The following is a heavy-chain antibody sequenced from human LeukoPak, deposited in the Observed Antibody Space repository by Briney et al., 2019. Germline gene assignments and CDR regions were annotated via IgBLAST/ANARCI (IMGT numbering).Heavy chain of an antibody. CDR2: ISASGAVP. CDR3: ARSLIVASEDY. J-gene: IGHJ4*02. Sequence: GGSLRVSCAAPGFRFDSFYMGWIRQVPGKGLDYIAFISASGAVPYYAESVKGRFTISRDNAKNSVSLQMNSLSADDTAVYYRARSLIVASEDYWGQGTLVTVSS. V-gene: IGHV3-11*04. CDR1: GFRFDSFY. D-gene: IGHD3-22*01.